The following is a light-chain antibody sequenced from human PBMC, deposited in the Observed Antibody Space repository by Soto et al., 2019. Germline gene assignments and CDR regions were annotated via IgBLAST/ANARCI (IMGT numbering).Light chain of an antibody. Sequence: QSALTQPASVSGSPGQSITISCTGTSSDVGGYDYVSWYQQHPGKAPKLMIYEVTNRPSGVSSRFSGSKSGNTASLTISGLQAEDEADYYCSSYTSSRTSSGTLVVFGGGTKLTVL. CDR3: SSYTSSRTSSGTLVV. CDR2: EVT. J-gene: IGLJ2*01. CDR1: SSDVGGYDY. V-gene: IGLV2-14*01.